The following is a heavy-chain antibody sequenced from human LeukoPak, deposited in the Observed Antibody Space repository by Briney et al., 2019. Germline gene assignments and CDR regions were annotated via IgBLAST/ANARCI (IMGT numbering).Heavy chain of an antibody. CDR2: LNHSGST. J-gene: IGHJ6*04. CDR3: ARVLLKPYYYYGMDV. V-gene: IGHV4-34*01. CDR1: GGSFSGYY. Sequence: PSETLSLTCAVYGGSFSGYYWSWIRQPPGKGLEGIGELNHSGSTNYNPSLKSRVTISVDTSKNQFSLKLSSVTAADTAVYYCARVLLKPYYYYGMDVWGKGTTVTVSS.